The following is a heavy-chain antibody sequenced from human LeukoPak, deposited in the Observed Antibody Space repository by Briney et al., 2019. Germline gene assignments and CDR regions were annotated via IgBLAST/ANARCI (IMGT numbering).Heavy chain of an antibody. CDR2: IIPIFGTA. CDR3: ARSRDSSSSGKYFQH. Sequence: SVKVSCKASGYTFTNYAMNWVRQAPGQGLEWMGGIIPIFGTANYAQKFQGRVTITADESTSTAYMELSSLRSEDTAVYYCARSRDSSSSGKYFQHWGQGTLVTVSS. J-gene: IGHJ1*01. D-gene: IGHD6-6*01. V-gene: IGHV1-69*13. CDR1: GYTFTNYA.